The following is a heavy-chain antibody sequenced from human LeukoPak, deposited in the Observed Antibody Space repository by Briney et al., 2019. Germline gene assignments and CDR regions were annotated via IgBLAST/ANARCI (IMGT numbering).Heavy chain of an antibody. CDR2: IKSNTFGGTT. V-gene: IGHV3-15*01. CDR1: GFTFSDAW. D-gene: IGHD3-10*01. J-gene: IGHJ4*02. Sequence: GGSLRLSCAASGFTFSDAWMSWVRQAPGKGLEWVGHIKSNTFGGTTDYAAPVKGRFTISRDDSKNTLFLLVDSLKTEDTAVYYCSTEFYGSANFNFWGQGTLVTVSS. CDR3: STEFYGSANFNF.